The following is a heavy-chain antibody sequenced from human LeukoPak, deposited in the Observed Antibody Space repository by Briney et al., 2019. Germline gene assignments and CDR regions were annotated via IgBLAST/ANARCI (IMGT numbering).Heavy chain of an antibody. Sequence: PGRPLRLSCAASGFTFSSYGMHWVRQAPGKGLEWVAVIWYDGSKKYYVDSVKGRFTISRDNSKNTLYLQMNSLRAEDTAVYYCARRDGDNDRGFDYWGQGTLVTVSS. CDR1: GFTFSSYG. CDR3: ARRDGDNDRGFDY. D-gene: IGHD4-23*01. J-gene: IGHJ4*02. V-gene: IGHV3-33*01. CDR2: IWYDGSKK.